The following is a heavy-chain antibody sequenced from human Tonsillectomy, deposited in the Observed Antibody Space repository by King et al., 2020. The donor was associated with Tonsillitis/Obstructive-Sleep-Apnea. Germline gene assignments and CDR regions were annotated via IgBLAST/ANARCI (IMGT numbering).Heavy chain of an antibody. Sequence: QLQESGPGLVKPSETLSLTCTVSGGSISSSSYYWGWIRQPPGKGLGWIGIIYYSGSTYYNPSLKSRVTISVDTSKNQFSLKLSSVTAADTAVYYCARYGGEWCGELSGDDDIDIWGQGTMVTVSS. J-gene: IGHJ3*02. CDR1: GGSISSSSYY. V-gene: IGHV4-39*01. CDR3: ARYGGEWCGELSGDDDIDI. CDR2: IYYSGST. D-gene: IGHD3-10*01.